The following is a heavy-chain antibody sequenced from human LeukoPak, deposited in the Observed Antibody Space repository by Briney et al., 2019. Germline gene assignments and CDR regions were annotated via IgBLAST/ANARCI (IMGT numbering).Heavy chain of an antibody. V-gene: IGHV4-34*01. CDR2: INHSGST. CDR1: GGSFSGYY. D-gene: IGHD6-13*01. J-gene: IGHJ4*02. Sequence: PSETLSLTCAVYGGSFSGYYWSWIRQPPGKGLEWIGEINHSGSTNYKPSLKSRVTISVDTSKNQFSLKLSSVIAADTAVYYCARGPYSSRHFDYWGQGTLVTVSS. CDR3: ARGPYSSRHFDY.